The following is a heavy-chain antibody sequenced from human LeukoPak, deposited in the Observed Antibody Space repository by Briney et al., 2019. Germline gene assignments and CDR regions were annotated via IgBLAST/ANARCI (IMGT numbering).Heavy chain of an antibody. CDR3: ARDKGYDILTGYYFDP. Sequence: SETLSLTCTVSGGSISSGDYYWSWIRQPPGKGLEWIGYIYYSESTYYNPSLKSRVTISVDTSKNQFSLELSSVTAADTAVYYCARDKGYDILTGYYFDPWGQGTLVTVSS. CDR2: IYYSEST. CDR1: GGSISSGDYY. J-gene: IGHJ5*02. D-gene: IGHD3-9*01. V-gene: IGHV4-30-4*01.